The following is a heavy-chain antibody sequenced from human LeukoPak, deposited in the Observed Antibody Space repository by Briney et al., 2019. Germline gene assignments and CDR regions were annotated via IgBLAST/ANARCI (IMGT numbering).Heavy chain of an antibody. J-gene: IGHJ4*02. CDR3: ARIVGIASRGYFDY. D-gene: IGHD2-15*01. V-gene: IGHV1-69*01. Sequence: GSSVTLSFTCAGGTPSMYGSSWVRQAPGPGKGWMGGIIPIFGTTNYAQKFQGRVTITADESTSTAYMELSSLRSEDTAVYYCARIVGIASRGYFDYWGQGTLVTVSS. CDR1: GGTPSMYG. CDR2: IIPIFGTT.